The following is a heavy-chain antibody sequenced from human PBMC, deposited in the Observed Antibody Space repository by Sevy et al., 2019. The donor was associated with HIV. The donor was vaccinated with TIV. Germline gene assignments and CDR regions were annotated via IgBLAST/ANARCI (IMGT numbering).Heavy chain of an antibody. J-gene: IGHJ4*02. CDR2: ISYDGSNK. CDR1: GFTFSSYA. Sequence: GGSLRLSCAASGFTFSSYAMHWVRQAPGKGLEWVAVISYDGSNKYYADSVKGRFTIPRDNSKNTLYLQMNSLRAEDTAVYYCARETISSGYYGYFDYWGQGTLVTVSS. D-gene: IGHD3-22*01. CDR3: ARETISSGYYGYFDY. V-gene: IGHV3-30-3*01.